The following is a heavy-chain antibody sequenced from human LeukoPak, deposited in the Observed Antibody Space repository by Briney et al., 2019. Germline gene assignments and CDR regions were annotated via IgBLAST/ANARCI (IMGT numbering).Heavy chain of an antibody. J-gene: IGHJ5*02. CDR2: IYSGGST. CDR3: ARDRGGSGTTLDP. Sequence: GGSLRLSCAASGFTVGGQYMSWVRQAPGKGLEWVSLIYSGGSTVYADSVKGRFTISRDDSKNTLSLQMNSLRAEDTAVYYCARDRGGSGTTLDPWGQGTLVTVSS. CDR1: GFTVGGQY. D-gene: IGHD3-10*01. V-gene: IGHV3-66*01.